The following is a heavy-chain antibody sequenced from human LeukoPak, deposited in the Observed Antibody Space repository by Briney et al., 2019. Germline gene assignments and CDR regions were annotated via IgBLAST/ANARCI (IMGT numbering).Heavy chain of an antibody. D-gene: IGHD1-1*01. CDR1: GYTFTSYG. CDR2: ISAYNGNT. V-gene: IGHV1-18*01. Sequence: ASVKVSCKASGYTFTSYGISWVRQAPGQELEWMGWISAYNGNTNYAQKLQGRVTMTTDTSTSTAYMELRSLRSDDTAVYYCARDVEVGGYWNDGYYYYGMDVWSQGTTVTVSS. J-gene: IGHJ6*02. CDR3: ARDVEVGGYWNDGYYYYGMDV.